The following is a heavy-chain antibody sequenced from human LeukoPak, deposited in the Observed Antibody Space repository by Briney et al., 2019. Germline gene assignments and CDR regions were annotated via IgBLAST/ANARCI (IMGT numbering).Heavy chain of an antibody. CDR1: GGSFSGYY. V-gene: IGHV4-34*01. CDR3: ARHVYGSGSYYFDY. D-gene: IGHD3-10*01. CDR2: INHSGST. J-gene: IGHJ4*02. Sequence: PSETLSLTCAVYGGSFSGYYWSWIRQPPGKGLEWIGEINHSGSTNYNPSLKSRVTISVDTSKNQFSLKLSSVTAADTAVYYCARHVYGSGSYYFDYWGQGTLVTVSS.